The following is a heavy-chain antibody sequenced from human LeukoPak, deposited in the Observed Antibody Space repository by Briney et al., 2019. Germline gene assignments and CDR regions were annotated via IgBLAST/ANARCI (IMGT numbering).Heavy chain of an antibody. Sequence: SETLSLTCAVSGGSISSSNWWSWVRQPPGQGLEWIGEIYHSGSTNYNPSLKSRVTISVDKSKDQFSLKLSSVTAADTAVYYCARAGYSGSDFSVWGKGSTVTVSS. J-gene: IGHJ6*04. D-gene: IGHD5-12*01. CDR2: IYHSGST. CDR3: ARAGYSGSDFSV. CDR1: GGSISSSNW. V-gene: IGHV4-4*02.